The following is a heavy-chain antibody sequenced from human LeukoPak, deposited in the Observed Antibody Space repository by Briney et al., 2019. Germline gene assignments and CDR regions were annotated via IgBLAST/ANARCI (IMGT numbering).Heavy chain of an antibody. CDR1: GGSFSGYY. D-gene: IGHD6-13*01. V-gene: IGHV4-34*01. CDR2: INHSGST. Sequence: SETLSLTCAVYGGSFSGYYWSWIRQPPGKGLEWIGEINHSGSTNYNPSLKSRVTISVDTSKNQFSLKLSSVTAADTAVYYCARGLGGSWYYYYYVDVWGKGTTVTVSS. CDR3: ARGLGGSWYYYYYVDV. J-gene: IGHJ6*03.